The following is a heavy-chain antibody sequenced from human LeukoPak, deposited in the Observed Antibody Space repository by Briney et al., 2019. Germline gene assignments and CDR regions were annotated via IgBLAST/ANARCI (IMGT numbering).Heavy chain of an antibody. V-gene: IGHV4-59*11. D-gene: IGHD3-22*01. Sequence: PSETLSLTCTVSGGSISSHYWSWIRQPPGKGPEWIGYIYYSGSTNYNPSLKSRVTISVDTSKNQFSLKLSSVTAADTAVYYCARGSKGYLAYWGQGTLVTVSS. CDR1: GGSISSHY. CDR3: ARGSKGYLAY. J-gene: IGHJ4*02. CDR2: IYYSGST.